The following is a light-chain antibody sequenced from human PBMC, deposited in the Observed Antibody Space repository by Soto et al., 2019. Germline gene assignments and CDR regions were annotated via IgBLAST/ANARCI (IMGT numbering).Light chain of an antibody. CDR1: SSDIGPYNY. Sequence: QSALTQPASVSGSPGQSITISCTGTSSDIGPYNYVSWYQQHPGKAPKLLIYDVTNRPSGVSDRFSGSKSGRTASLTISGLQAEDEADYYCSSYTSIIAVVFGGGTKLT. CDR2: DVT. CDR3: SSYTSIIAVV. V-gene: IGLV2-14*03. J-gene: IGLJ2*01.